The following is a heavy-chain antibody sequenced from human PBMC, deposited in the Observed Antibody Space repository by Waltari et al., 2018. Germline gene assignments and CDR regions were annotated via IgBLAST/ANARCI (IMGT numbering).Heavy chain of an antibody. Sequence: EVQLVESGRGLVQPGGSLRLSCVASGFTFRNYEVNWVRQAPWKGLEWVSYISSDGGAIYYADSVKGRFTISRDNAKSSLYLHMSSLRAEDTAVYYCARATYYYSGGYWDYWGQGTLVTVSS. CDR2: ISSDGGAI. J-gene: IGHJ4*02. V-gene: IGHV3-48*03. CDR3: ARATYYYSGGYWDY. CDR1: GFTFRNYE. D-gene: IGHD3-22*01.